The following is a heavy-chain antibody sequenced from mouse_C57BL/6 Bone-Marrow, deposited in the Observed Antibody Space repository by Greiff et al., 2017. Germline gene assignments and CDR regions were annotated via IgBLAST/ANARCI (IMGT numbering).Heavy chain of an antibody. V-gene: IGHV1-81*01. J-gene: IGHJ3*01. Sequence: QVQLQQPGAELVMPGASVKLSCKASGYTFTSYWMHWVKQRTGQGLEWIGEIYPRSGNTYYNEKFKGKATLTADKSSSTAYMELRSLTSEDAAVYVCARRVSSYVEFAYWGQGTLVTVSA. CDR3: ARRVSSYVEFAY. CDR2: IYPRSGNT. CDR1: GYTFTSYW. D-gene: IGHD1-1*01.